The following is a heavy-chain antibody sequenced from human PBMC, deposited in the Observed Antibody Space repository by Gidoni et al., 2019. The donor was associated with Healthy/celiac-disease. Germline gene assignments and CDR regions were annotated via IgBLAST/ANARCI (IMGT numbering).Heavy chain of an antibody. V-gene: IGHV4-39*01. Sequence: QLQLQESGPGLVKPSETLSLTCTVSGGSISSSSYSWGWIRQPPGKGLEWIGSIYYSGSTYYNPSLKSRVTISVDTSKNQFSLKLSSVTAADTAVYYCARRPFPIFGVVIIRGVGWFDPWGQGTLVTVSS. CDR1: GGSISSSSYS. CDR3: ARRPFPIFGVVIIRGVGWFDP. CDR2: IYYSGST. J-gene: IGHJ5*02. D-gene: IGHD3-3*01.